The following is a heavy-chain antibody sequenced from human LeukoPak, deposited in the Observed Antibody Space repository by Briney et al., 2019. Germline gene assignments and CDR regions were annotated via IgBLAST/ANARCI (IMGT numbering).Heavy chain of an antibody. CDR3: ARASSGSYYVPDY. CDR2: IYYSGST. D-gene: IGHD1-26*01. CDR1: GGSISSSSYY. J-gene: IGHJ4*02. V-gene: IGHV4-39*07. Sequence: PSETLSLTCTVSGGSISSSSYYWGWIRQPPGKGLEWIGSIYYSGSTYYNPSLKSRVTISVDTSKNQFSLKLSSVTAADTAVYYCARASSGSYYVPDYWGQGTLVTVSS.